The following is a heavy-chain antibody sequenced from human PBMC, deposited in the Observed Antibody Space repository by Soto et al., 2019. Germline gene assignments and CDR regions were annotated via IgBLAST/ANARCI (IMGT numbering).Heavy chain of an antibody. CDR2: VYYSGST. Sequence: PSETLSLTCSVSGGSISSSSYYWGWIRQPPRKGLEWIGSVYYSGSTYYNPSLKSRVTMSVDTSKNQFSLKLSSVPAADTAVYYCVRTARQGAVAPHWFDRWGQGTQVTVSS. CDR1: GGSISSSSYY. V-gene: IGHV4-39*01. CDR3: VRTARQGAVAPHWFDR. D-gene: IGHD2-21*02. J-gene: IGHJ5*02.